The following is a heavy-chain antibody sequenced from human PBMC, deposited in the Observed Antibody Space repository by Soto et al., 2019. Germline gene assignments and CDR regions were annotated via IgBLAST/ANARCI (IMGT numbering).Heavy chain of an antibody. J-gene: IGHJ4*02. D-gene: IGHD5-18*01. CDR2: IKEDGSDK. Sequence: GGSLRLSCAASGFTCSSSWMNWVRQAPGKGLEWVAGIKEDGSDKYYVDFVKGRFTIYRDNAENSLYLQMNSLRAEDTAVYYCARDRGYSCFDYWGLGTLVTVSS. V-gene: IGHV3-7*01. CDR1: GFTCSSSW. CDR3: ARDRGYSCFDY.